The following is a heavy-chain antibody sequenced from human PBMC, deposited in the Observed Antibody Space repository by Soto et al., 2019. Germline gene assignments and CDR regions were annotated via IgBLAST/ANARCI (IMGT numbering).Heavy chain of an antibody. CDR1: GFTFSNAW. CDR2: IKSKTDGGTT. J-gene: IGHJ6*03. V-gene: IGHV3-15*01. D-gene: IGHD4-17*01. Sequence: GGSLRLSCAASGFTFSNAWMSWVRQAPGKGLEWVGRIKSKTDGGTTDYAAPVKGRFTISRDDSKNTLYLQMNSLKTEDTAVYYCTTDFNPYGDYYYYYMDVWGKGTTVTVSS. CDR3: TTDFNPYGDYYYYYMDV.